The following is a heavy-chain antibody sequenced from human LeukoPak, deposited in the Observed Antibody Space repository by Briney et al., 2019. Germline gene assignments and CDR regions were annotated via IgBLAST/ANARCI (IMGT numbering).Heavy chain of an antibody. J-gene: IGHJ5*02. D-gene: IGHD3-10*01. Sequence: SETLSLTCTVSGGSISSYYWSWIRQPPGKGLEWIGYIYYSGSTNYNPSLKSRVTISVDTSKNQFSLKLSSVTAADTAVYYCAGGDYYGSGSYYDNWFDPWGQGTLVTVSS. CDR2: IYYSGST. CDR1: GGSISSYY. V-gene: IGHV4-59*01. CDR3: AGGDYYGSGSYYDNWFDP.